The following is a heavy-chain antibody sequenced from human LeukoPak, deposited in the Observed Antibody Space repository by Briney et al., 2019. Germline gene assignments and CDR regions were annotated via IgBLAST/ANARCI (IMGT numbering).Heavy chain of an antibody. V-gene: IGHV1-69*04. CDR1: GGTFSSYT. J-gene: IGHJ4*02. Sequence: ASVKVSCKASGGTFSSYTISWVRQAPGQGLEWMRRIIPILGIANYAQKFQGRVTITADKSTSTAYMELSSLRSEDTAVYYCARDLGYSYGYDDYWGQGTLVTVSS. D-gene: IGHD5-18*01. CDR3: ARDLGYSYGYDDY. CDR2: IIPILGIA.